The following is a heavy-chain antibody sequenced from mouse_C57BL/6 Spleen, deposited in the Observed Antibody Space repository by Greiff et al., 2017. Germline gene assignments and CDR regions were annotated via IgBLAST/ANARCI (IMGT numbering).Heavy chain of an antibody. CDR2: INPDSSTI. Sequence: EADGIDFSRYWMSWVRRAPGKGLEWIGEINPDSSTINYAPSLKDKFIISRDNAKNTLYLQMSKVRSEDTALYYCARRDSNYGFAYWGQGTLVTVSA. D-gene: IGHD2-5*01. J-gene: IGHJ3*01. CDR1: GIDFSRYW. CDR3: ARRDSNYGFAY. V-gene: IGHV4-1*01.